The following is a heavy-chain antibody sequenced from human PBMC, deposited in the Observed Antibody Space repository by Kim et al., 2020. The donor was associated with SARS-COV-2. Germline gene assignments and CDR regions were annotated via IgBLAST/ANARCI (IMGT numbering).Heavy chain of an antibody. J-gene: IGHJ6*02. D-gene: IGHD2-21*02. CDR3: ARAPGAWVTVTTYYYGMDV. CDR2: INSDGSST. CDR1: GFTLSSYW. V-gene: IGHV3-74*01. Sequence: GGSLRLSCAASGFTLSSYWMHWVRQAPGKGLVWVSRINSDGSSTSYADSVKGRFTISRDNAKNTLYLQMNSLRAEDTAVYYCARAPGAWVTVTTYYYGMDVWGQGTTVTVSS.